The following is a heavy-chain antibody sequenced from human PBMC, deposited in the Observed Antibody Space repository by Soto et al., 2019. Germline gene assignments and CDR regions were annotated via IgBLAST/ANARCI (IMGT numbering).Heavy chain of an antibody. Sequence: QVQLQESGPGLVKPSQTLSLTCTVSGGSISSGDYYWSWIRQPPGKGLEWIGYIYYSGSTYYNPSHKNRVTISVATSKNQSSLKLSSVTAADTAVYYCARWLGYGPHFDYWGQGTLVTVSS. CDR1: GGSISSGDYY. CDR2: IYYSGST. V-gene: IGHV4-30-4*01. J-gene: IGHJ4*02. CDR3: ARWLGYGPHFDY. D-gene: IGHD5-12*01.